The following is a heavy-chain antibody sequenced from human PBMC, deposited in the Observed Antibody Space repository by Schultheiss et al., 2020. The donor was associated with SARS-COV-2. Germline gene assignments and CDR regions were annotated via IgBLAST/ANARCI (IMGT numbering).Heavy chain of an antibody. Sequence: SETLSLTCTVSGGSISSSSYYWGWIRQPPGKGLEWIGEINHSGSTNYNPSLKSRVTISVDTSKNQFSLKLSSVTAADTAVYYCARLVVPYDFWSGHDNYYYYMDVWGKGTTVTVSS. J-gene: IGHJ6*03. V-gene: IGHV4-39*07. CDR2: INHSGST. CDR3: ARLVVPYDFWSGHDNYYYYMDV. CDR1: GGSISSSSYY. D-gene: IGHD3-3*01.